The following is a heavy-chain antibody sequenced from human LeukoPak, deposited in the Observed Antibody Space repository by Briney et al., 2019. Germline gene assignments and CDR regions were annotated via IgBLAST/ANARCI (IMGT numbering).Heavy chain of an antibody. CDR1: GGSISSSSYY. J-gene: IGHJ3*02. Sequence: SETLSLTCTVSGGSISSSSYYWGWIRQPPGKGLEWIGSIYYSGSTYYNPSLKSRVTISVDTSKNQFSLKLSSVTAADTAVYYCARDLHGDSSGYYYSDAFDIWGQGAMVTVSS. V-gene: IGHV4-39*07. D-gene: IGHD3-22*01. CDR2: IYYSGST. CDR3: ARDLHGDSSGYYYSDAFDI.